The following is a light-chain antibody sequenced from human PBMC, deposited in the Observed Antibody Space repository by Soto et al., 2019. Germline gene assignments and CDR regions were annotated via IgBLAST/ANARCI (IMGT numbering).Light chain of an antibody. V-gene: IGKV1-39*01. J-gene: IGKJ1*01. CDR1: QSISSY. CDR2: AAS. CDR3: QQYHTFWT. Sequence: DIQMTQSQSSLSASVGDRVTIACRASQSISSYLNLYQQKPGKAPKLLIYAASSLQSGVPSRFSGSGSGTDFTLTISSLQPDDFATYYCQQYHTFWTFGQGTIVDNK.